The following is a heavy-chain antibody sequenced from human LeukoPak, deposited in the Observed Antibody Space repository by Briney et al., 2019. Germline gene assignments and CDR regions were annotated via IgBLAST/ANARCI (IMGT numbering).Heavy chain of an antibody. J-gene: IGHJ5*02. CDR1: GFTLSSYA. V-gene: IGHV3-23*01. Sequence: GGSLRLSCAASGFTLSSYAMSWVRQAPGKGLEWVSAISGSGGSTYYADSVKGRFTISRDNSKNTLYLQMNSLRAEDTAVYYCANGVAAAGRFHWFDPWGQGTLVTVSS. CDR3: ANGVAAAGRFHWFDP. CDR2: ISGSGGST. D-gene: IGHD6-13*01.